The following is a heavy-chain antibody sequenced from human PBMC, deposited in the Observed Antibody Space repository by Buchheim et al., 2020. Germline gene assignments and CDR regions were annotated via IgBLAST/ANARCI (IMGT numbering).Heavy chain of an antibody. J-gene: IGHJ2*01. CDR1: GFSLSTSGMC. CDR3: ARSQLIMTTVRSQNWYFDL. CDR2: IDWDDDK. D-gene: IGHD4-11*01. V-gene: IGHV2-70*15. Sequence: QVTLRESGPALVKPTQTLTMTCTFSGFSLSTSGMCVSWIRQPPGKALEWLARIDWDDDKYYSTSLKTRLTISKDTSTNQVVLTMTNMDPVDTATYYCARSQLIMTTVRSQNWYFDLWGRGTL.